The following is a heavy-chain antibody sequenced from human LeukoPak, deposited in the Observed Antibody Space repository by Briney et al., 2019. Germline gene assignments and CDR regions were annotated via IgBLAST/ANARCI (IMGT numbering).Heavy chain of an antibody. CDR1: GYTFTGYY. CDR2: INPNSGGT. CDR3: ARLDAYSSGSFDY. V-gene: IGHV1-2*06. Sequence: ASVKVSCKASGYTFTGYYMHWVRQAPGQGLEWMGRINPNSGGTNYAQKFQGRVTMTRDTSISTAYMELSRLRSDDTAVCYCARLDAYSSGSFDYWGQGTLVTVSS. D-gene: IGHD6-19*01. J-gene: IGHJ4*02.